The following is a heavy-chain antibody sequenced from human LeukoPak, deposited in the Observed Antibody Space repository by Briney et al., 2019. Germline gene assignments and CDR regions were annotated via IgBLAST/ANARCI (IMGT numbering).Heavy chain of an antibody. CDR1: GGSISSGYYY. D-gene: IGHD2-2*01. V-gene: IGHV4-61*02. CDR3: ARDRGTGYCSSTTCFDWFDP. Sequence: SQTLSLTCTVSGGSISSGYYYWSWIRQPAGKGLEWIGRIYSGGSTDYNPSLKSRVTISLDTSRSQFSLELSSVTAADTAVHYCARDRGTGYCSSTTCFDWFDPWGQGTLVTVSS. CDR2: IYSGGST. J-gene: IGHJ5*01.